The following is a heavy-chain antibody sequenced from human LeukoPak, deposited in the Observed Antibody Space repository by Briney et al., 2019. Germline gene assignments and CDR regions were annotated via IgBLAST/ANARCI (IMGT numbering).Heavy chain of an antibody. CDR3: ARGLYSSSWYFQLYYYYYMDV. CDR2: MNPNSGNT. J-gene: IGHJ6*03. CDR1: GYTFTSYD. V-gene: IGHV1-8*03. D-gene: IGHD6-13*01. Sequence: ASVKVSCKASGYTFTSYDINWVRQATGQGLEWMGWMNPNSGNTGYAQKFQGRVTITRNTSISTAYMELSSLRSEDTAVYYCARGLYSSSWYFQLYYYYYMDVWGQGTMVTVSS.